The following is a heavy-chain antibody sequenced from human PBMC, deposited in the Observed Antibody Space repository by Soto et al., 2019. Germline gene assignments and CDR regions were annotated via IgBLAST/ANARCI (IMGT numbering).Heavy chain of an antibody. J-gene: IGHJ6*02. Sequence: ASVKVSCKASGYTFTSYGISWVRQAPGQGLEWMGWISAYNGNTNYAQKLQGRVTMTTDTSTSTAYMELRSLRSDDTAVYYCAREGYCSSTSCYRGYYYYYGMDVWGQGTTVTVSS. V-gene: IGHV1-18*04. D-gene: IGHD2-2*02. CDR1: GYTFTSYG. CDR2: ISAYNGNT. CDR3: AREGYCSSTSCYRGYYYYYGMDV.